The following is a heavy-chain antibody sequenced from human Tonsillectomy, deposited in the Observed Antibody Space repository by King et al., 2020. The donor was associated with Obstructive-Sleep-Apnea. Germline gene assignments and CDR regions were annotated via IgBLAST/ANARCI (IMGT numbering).Heavy chain of an antibody. D-gene: IGHD3-10*01. CDR1: GGSISTYY. V-gene: IGHV4-59*01. Sequence: VQLQESGPGLVKPSETLSLTCTVSGGSISTYYWSWIRQPPGKGLEWIGYIYYSGSTNYNPSLKSRVTMSVDTSKNQFSLNLSSVTAADTAVYYCARAPYGSGIIDWFDPWGQGTLVTVSS. J-gene: IGHJ5*02. CDR2: IYYSGST. CDR3: ARAPYGSGIIDWFDP.